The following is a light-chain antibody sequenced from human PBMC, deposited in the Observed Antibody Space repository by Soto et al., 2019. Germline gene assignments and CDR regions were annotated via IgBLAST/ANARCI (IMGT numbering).Light chain of an antibody. CDR3: QQYDNSPRMT. J-gene: IGKJ5*01. Sequence: EIVLAQSPATLSLSPGERATLSCRASQSVSISLACYQQKPGQAPRLLIYDASNRATGTPARFSGSGSGTDFTLTISRLEPEDFAMYYCQQYDNSPRMTFGQGTRLEIK. V-gene: IGKV3-11*01. CDR1: QSVSIS. CDR2: DAS.